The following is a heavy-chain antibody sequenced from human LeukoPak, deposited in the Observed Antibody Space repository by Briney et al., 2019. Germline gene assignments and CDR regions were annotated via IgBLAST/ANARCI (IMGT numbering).Heavy chain of an antibody. CDR3: ARLGVYSSGNKPFDY. D-gene: IGHD6-19*01. V-gene: IGHV4-59*08. CDR1: GGSISSYY. J-gene: IGHJ4*02. Sequence: PSETLSLTCTVSGGSISSYYWSWIRQPPGKGLEWIGYIYYSGSTNYNPSLKSRVTISVDTSKNQFSLKLSSVTAADTAVYYCARLGVYSSGNKPFDYWGQGTLVTVSS. CDR2: IYYSGST.